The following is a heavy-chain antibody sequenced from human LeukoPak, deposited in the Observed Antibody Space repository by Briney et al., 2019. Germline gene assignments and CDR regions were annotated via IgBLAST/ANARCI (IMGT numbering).Heavy chain of an antibody. J-gene: IGHJ4*02. D-gene: IGHD5-18*01. CDR2: IKQDGSKQ. CDR1: GFTFSDFW. V-gene: IGHV3-7*01. Sequence: GGSLRLSCAASGFTFSDFWMSWVRQAPGKGLEWVANIKQDGSKQYYLDSVKGRFTISRDNAKNSLYLQMNSLRAEDTAVYYCARGQYSSGYWGQGTLVTVSS. CDR3: ARGQYSSGY.